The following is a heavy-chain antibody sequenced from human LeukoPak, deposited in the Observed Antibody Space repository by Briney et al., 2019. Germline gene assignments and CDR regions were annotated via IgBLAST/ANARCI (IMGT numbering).Heavy chain of an antibody. V-gene: IGHV4-39*01. J-gene: IGHJ4*02. Sequence: SETLSLTCTVSGGSISSSSYYWGWLRQPPGTGLEWIGSIYYSGSTYYNPSLKSRVTISVDTSKNQFSLKLSSVTAADTAVYYCASRTRYSGSYLTFDYWGQRTLVTVSS. CDR3: ASRTRYSGSYLTFDY. D-gene: IGHD1-26*01. CDR2: IYYSGST. CDR1: GGSISSSSYY.